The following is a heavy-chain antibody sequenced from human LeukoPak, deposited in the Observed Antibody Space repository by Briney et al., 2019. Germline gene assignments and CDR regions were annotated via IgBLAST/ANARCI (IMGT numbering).Heavy chain of an antibody. CDR1: GGTFSSYA. Sequence: ASVKVSCKASGGTFSSYAISWVRQAPGQGLEWMGGIIPIFGTANYAQKFQGRVTITADESTSPAYMELSSLRSEDTAVYYCARGLSMVRGCTSGGWFDPWGQGTLVTVSS. J-gene: IGHJ5*02. CDR2: IIPIFGTA. CDR3: ARGLSMVRGCTSGGWFDP. V-gene: IGHV1-69*13. D-gene: IGHD3-10*01.